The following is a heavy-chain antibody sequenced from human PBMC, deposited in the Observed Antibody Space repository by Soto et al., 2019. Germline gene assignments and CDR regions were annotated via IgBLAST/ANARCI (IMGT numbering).Heavy chain of an antibody. CDR3: ASHFTGVLVLGASPPGGDNYGWDV. Sequence: QVQLVQSGAEVKKPGSSVKVSCKASGGTFSRYNISWVRQAPGQGLEWMGRIIPILDRPNYAQNFQGRVTITADKSTSTAYMELSSLRSDDTAVYYCASHFTGVLVLGASPPGGDNYGWDVWGQGTKVTVSS. CDR2: IIPILDRP. V-gene: IGHV1-69*02. D-gene: IGHD2-15*01. CDR1: GGTFSRYN. J-gene: IGHJ6*02.